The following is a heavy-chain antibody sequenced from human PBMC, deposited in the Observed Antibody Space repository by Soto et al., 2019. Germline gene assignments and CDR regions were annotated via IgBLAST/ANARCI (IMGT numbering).Heavy chain of an antibody. CDR3: ASSVAAAAYYYGMDV. J-gene: IGHJ6*02. Sequence: SLKVSCKASGGTFCSYAIRWVRKAPGQGLEWMGGIIRIFGTANYAQKFQGRVTIAADKSTSTAYMELSSLRSEDTAVYYCASSVAAAAYYYGMDVWGQGSTGTVSS. V-gene: IGHV1-69*06. CDR1: GGTFCSYA. CDR2: IIRIFGTA. D-gene: IGHD6-13*01.